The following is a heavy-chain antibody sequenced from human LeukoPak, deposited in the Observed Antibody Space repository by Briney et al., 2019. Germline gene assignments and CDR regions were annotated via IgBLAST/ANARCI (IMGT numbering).Heavy chain of an antibody. D-gene: IGHD6-13*01. Sequence: ASVKVSCKASGYTFTSYGISWVRQAPGQGREWMGWISAYNGNTNYVQKLQGRVTMTTDTSTSTAYMELRSLRSDDTAVYYCARAQVSSSWYGASDVWGQGTTVTVSS. CDR3: ARAQVSSSWYGASDV. CDR2: ISAYNGNT. J-gene: IGHJ6*02. CDR1: GYTFTSYG. V-gene: IGHV1-18*01.